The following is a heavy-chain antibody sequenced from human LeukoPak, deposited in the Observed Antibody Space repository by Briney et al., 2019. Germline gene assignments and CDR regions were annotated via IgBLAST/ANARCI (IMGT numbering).Heavy chain of an antibody. CDR2: IYSGGST. Sequence: GGSLRLSCAASGFTFSSYAMSWVRQAPGKGLEWVSVIYSGGSTYYADSVKGRFTISRDNSKNTLYLQMNSLRAEDTAVYYCAKVGTYYGSIDYWGQGTLVTVSS. CDR3: AKVGTYYGSIDY. V-gene: IGHV3-23*03. J-gene: IGHJ4*02. CDR1: GFTFSSYA. D-gene: IGHD3-10*01.